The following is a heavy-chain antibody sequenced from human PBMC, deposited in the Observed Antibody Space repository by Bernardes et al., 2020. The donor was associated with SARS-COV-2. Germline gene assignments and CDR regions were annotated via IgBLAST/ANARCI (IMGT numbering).Heavy chain of an antibody. J-gene: IGHJ4*02. V-gene: IGHV3-74*01. CDR2: INPDGSTT. CDR1: GFTFSSYA. CDR3: ARSAFISGRGYYIDY. Sequence: GGSLRLSCSASGFTFSSYAMHWVRQVPGEGLVWVSRINPDGSTTDYADSVRGRFTISRDNAKNTLFLQMNGLRAEDTSLYYCARSAFISGRGYYIDYWPQGTLVTVSS. D-gene: IGHD3-10*01.